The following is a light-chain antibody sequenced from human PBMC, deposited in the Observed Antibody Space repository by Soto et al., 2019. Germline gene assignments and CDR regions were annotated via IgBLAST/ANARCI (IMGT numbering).Light chain of an antibody. J-gene: IGKJ1*01. CDR2: GAS. V-gene: IGKV3-20*01. CDR1: QNISNY. Sequence: NVLTQTPATLSLFPGKRTTLFCRASQNISNYLSWYQQKPGQAPRLLSDGASSRATGIPDRFSGSGAGTDFTLTISRLEPEEFAVYYCQQYGSSPQAFGQGTKVDI. CDR3: QQYGSSPQA.